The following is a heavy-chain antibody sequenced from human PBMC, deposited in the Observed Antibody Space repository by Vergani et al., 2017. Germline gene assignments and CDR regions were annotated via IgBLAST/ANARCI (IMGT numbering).Heavy chain of an antibody. J-gene: IGHJ4*02. V-gene: IGHV5-51*01. CDR3: ARVXGRDSSGGKYVDY. CDR1: GYSFTNYW. D-gene: IGHD3-22*01. Sequence: EVQLVQSGAEVQKPGESLKISCQISGYSFTNYWIGWVRQMPGKGLEWMGIIHPADSDTRYSPSFQGQVTISVDKSTSTASLQRSSMRASDSAMYYCARVXGRDSSGGKYVDYWGQGTLVTVSS. CDR2: IHPADSDT.